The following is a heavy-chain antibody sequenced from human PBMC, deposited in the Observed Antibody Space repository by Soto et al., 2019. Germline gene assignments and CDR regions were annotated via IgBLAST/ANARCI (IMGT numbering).Heavy chain of an antibody. D-gene: IGHD2-8*01. CDR2: IYYSGST. Sequence: SETLSLTCTVSGGSISSSSYYWGWIRQPPGKGLEWIGSIYYSGSTYYNPSLKSRVTISVDTSKNQFSLKLSSVTAADTAVYYCARHRMVYADYWGQGTLVTVSS. V-gene: IGHV4-39*01. CDR1: GGSISSSSYY. J-gene: IGHJ4*02. CDR3: ARHRMVYADY.